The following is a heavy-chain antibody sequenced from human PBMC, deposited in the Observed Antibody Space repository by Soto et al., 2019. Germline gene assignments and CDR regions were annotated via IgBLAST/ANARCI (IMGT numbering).Heavy chain of an antibody. J-gene: IGHJ5*02. CDR1: GGSISSFY. D-gene: IGHD6-19*01. CDR3: AGGVAETDFSPGANWFDL. CDR2: VYDSGSS. Sequence: QMVLQESGPGLGKPSETLSLTCNVSGGSISSFYWTWIRQPAGGRLEGIGRVYDSGSSNYNPSLKTRITMSLHRSRSQFSLSLYSVAAADTAVYYCAGGVAETDFSPGANWFDLWGQGILVTVSS. V-gene: IGHV4-4*07.